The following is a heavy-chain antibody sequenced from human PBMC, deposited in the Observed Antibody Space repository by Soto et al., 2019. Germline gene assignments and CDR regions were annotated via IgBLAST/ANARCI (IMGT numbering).Heavy chain of an antibody. D-gene: IGHD6-19*01. V-gene: IGHV3-23*01. CDR1: GFTFSSYV. Sequence: EVQVLESGGGLVQPGGSLRLSCAASGFTFSSYVMSWVRQAPGKGLEWVSAISGNGGSTYYADSVKGRFTISRDNSKNTMSLQMNSLRVEDTAVYYCAKVSSGWSGWLDPWGQGTLVTVSS. CDR3: AKVSSGWSGWLDP. J-gene: IGHJ5*02. CDR2: ISGNGGST.